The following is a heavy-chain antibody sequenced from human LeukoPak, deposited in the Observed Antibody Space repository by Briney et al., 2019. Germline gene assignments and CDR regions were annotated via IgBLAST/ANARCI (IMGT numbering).Heavy chain of an antibody. Sequence: ASVKVSCKASGYTFTSYYMHWVRQAPGQGLEWMGWINPNSGGTNYAQKFQGRVTMTRDTSISTAYMELSRLRSDDTAVYYCARVYYYDSSGYSVGMDVWGQGTTVTVSS. V-gene: IGHV1-2*02. D-gene: IGHD3-22*01. CDR2: INPNSGGT. CDR3: ARVYYYDSSGYSVGMDV. J-gene: IGHJ6*02. CDR1: GYTFTSYY.